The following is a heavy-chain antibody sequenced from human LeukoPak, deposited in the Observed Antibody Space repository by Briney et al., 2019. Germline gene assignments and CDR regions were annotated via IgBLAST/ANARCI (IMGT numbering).Heavy chain of an antibody. CDR2: IRYDGSSK. Sequence: GGSLRLSCAASGFTFSSYGMHWVRQALGKGLEWVAFIRYDGSSKYYADSVKGRFTISRDNSENTLFLQMNSLRAEDTAVYYCAKDYGDYVGYFDYWGQGTLVTVSS. CDR1: GFTFSSYG. J-gene: IGHJ4*02. D-gene: IGHD4-17*01. CDR3: AKDYGDYVGYFDY. V-gene: IGHV3-30*02.